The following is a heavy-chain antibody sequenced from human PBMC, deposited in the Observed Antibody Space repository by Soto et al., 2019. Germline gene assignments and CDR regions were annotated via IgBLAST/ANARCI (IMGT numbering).Heavy chain of an antibody. CDR3: ARVRVIRGVIPSHFGL. V-gene: IGHV1-69*06. Sequence: QDHLAQSGAEVKKPGSSVTVSCKASGGTFNSYGISWVRQAPGQGLDWRGVIIPLYGKVKYAQKFQGRVSITADKSTSTADKDLISRRSDDTAVYYCARVRVIRGVIPSHFGLWGQGTLVTVSS. CDR1: GGTFNSYG. D-gene: IGHD3-10*01. CDR2: IIPLYGKV. J-gene: IGHJ4*02.